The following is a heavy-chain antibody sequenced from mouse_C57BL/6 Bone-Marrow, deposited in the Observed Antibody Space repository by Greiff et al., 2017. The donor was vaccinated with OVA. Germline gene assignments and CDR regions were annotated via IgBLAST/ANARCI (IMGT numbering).Heavy chain of an antibody. J-gene: IGHJ1*03. CDR2: INYDGSST. Sequence: EVNVVESEGGLVQPGSSMKLSCTASGFTFSDYYMAWVRQVPEKGLEWVANINYDGSSTYYLDSLKSRFIISRDNAKNILYLQMSSLKSKDTAAYYSAEVLRLTYFDVWGTGTTVTVSS. CDR1: GFTFSDYY. D-gene: IGHD1-1*01. CDR3: AEVLRLTYFDV. V-gene: IGHV5-16*01.